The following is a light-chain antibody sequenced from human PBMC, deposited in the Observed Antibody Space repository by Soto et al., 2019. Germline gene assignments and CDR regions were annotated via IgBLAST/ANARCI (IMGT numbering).Light chain of an antibody. J-gene: IGKJ4*01. V-gene: IGKV1-6*01. CDR3: LQDYNYSTLG. Sequence: AIQMTQSPSSLSASVGDRFTITCRASQGIRNDLGWYQQKPGKAPKLLIYAASSIQSGVPSRFSGSGSGKDSTLNISRLQPEDFATYSCLQDYNYSTLGFGGGTKVEIK. CDR1: QGIRND. CDR2: AAS.